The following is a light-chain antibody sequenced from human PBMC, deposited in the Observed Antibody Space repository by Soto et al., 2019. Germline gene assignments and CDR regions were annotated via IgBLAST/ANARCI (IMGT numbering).Light chain of an antibody. CDR2: KIS. J-gene: IGKJ1*01. Sequence: VLTQTALSSPVTLGQPASISCRSSESLVHSDGNTYLSWLHQRPGQSPRLLIYKISERFSGVTDRFSGSGAGADFTLTISRVEAEDVGVYYCLQVTHFPWTFGQGTKVEVK. V-gene: IGKV2-24*01. CDR3: LQVTHFPWT. CDR1: ESLVHSDGNTY.